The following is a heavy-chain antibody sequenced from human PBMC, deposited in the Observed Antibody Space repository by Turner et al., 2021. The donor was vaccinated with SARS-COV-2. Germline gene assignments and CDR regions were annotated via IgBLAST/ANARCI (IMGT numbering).Heavy chain of an antibody. J-gene: IGHJ6*02. CDR2: IFYSGIT. CDR3: ARLVDTLYYYYGMDV. V-gene: IGHV4-39*01. D-gene: IGHD5-18*01. Sequence: QLQVQESGTGLVKPSETLSLTCTVSGGSISSSSYYWGWIRQPPGKGLEWIGSIFYSGITYYNPSLNSRVTISVDTSKNQFSLKLSSVTAADTALYYCARLVDTLYYYYGMDVWGQGTTVTVSS. CDR1: GGSISSSSYY.